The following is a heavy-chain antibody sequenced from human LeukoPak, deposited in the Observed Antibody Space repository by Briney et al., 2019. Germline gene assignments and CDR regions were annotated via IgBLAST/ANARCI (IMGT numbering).Heavy chain of an antibody. D-gene: IGHD2-2*01. CDR1: GFTFSSYG. Sequence: GGSLRLSCAASGFTFSSYGMHWVRQAPGKGLEWVAFIRYDESTKFYADSVKGRFTISRDNSKTTLYLQMNSLRAEDTAVYYCAKDLPAAYFDYWGQGTLVTVSS. V-gene: IGHV3-30*02. CDR3: AKDLPAAYFDY. J-gene: IGHJ4*02. CDR2: IRYDESTK.